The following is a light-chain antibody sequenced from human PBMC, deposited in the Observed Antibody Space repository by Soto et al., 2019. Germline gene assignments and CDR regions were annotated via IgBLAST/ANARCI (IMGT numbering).Light chain of an antibody. CDR1: SSDVGGYNF. CDR2: VVN. CDR3: ISYTTTKSLV. J-gene: IGLJ2*01. Sequence: QSVLIQPASVSGSPGQSITISCTGTSSDVGGYNFVSWYQQHPGKAPKVVLYVVNNRPSGVSNRFSGSKSGNMASLTISGLQAEDEADYYCISYTTTKSLVFGGGTKLTVL. V-gene: IGLV2-14*01.